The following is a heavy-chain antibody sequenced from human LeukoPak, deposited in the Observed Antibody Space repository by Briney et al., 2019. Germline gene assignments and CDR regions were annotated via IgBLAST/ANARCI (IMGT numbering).Heavy chain of an antibody. CDR1: GYSFSNYW. CDR2: IYPGDSDT. V-gene: IGHV5-51*01. D-gene: IGHD3-10*01. CDR3: VRHKDYNGDY. Sequence: GESLKISCKGSGYSFSNYWIGWVRQMPGKGLEWMGIIYPGDSDTRYSPSFQDRVTISADKSISTAYLQWSSLKASDTAIYYCVRHKDYNGDYWGQGTLVTVSS. J-gene: IGHJ4*02.